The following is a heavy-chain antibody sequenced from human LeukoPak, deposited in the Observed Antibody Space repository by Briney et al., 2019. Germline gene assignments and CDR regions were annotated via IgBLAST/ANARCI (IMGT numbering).Heavy chain of an antibody. J-gene: IGHJ4*02. V-gene: IGHV4-34*01. D-gene: IGHD2-2*01. CDR2: INHSGST. CDR1: GGSFSGYY. CDR3: ARGLRGVVVVPAAMGKGLDY. Sequence: SETLSLTCAVYGGSFSGYYWSWIRQPPGKGLEWIGEINHSGSTNYNPSLKSRVTISVDTSKNQFSPKLSSVTAADTAVYYCARGLRGVVVVPAAMGKGLDYWGQGTLVTVSS.